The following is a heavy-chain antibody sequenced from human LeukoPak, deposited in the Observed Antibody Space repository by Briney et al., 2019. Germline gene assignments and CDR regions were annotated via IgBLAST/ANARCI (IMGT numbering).Heavy chain of an antibody. D-gene: IGHD3-3*01. CDR1: GYSFTSYW. CDR2: IYPGDSDT. CDR3: ARHGRYYDFWSGLGGFDY. J-gene: IGHJ4*02. Sequence: GESLKISCKGSGYSFTSYWIGWVRQMPGKGLEWMGIIYPGDSDTRYSPSFQGQVTISADKSISTAYLQWSSLKASDTAMYYCARHGRYYDFWSGLGGFDYWGQGTLVTVSS. V-gene: IGHV5-51*01.